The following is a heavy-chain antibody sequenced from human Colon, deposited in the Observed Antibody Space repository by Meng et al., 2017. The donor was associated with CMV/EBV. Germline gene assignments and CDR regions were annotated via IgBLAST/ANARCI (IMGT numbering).Heavy chain of an antibody. V-gene: IGHV3-15*07. Sequence: LSCAASGFTCSKAWMNWVRQAPGKGLEWVAHIKTNGEGGATHYNTPVKDRFTISRDDSKSTLYLQMNSLKTEDTAVYYCTTGWQWLAWGQGTLVTVSS. CDR2: IKTNGEGGAT. D-gene: IGHD6-19*01. CDR1: GFTCSKAW. CDR3: TTGWQWLA. J-gene: IGHJ5*02.